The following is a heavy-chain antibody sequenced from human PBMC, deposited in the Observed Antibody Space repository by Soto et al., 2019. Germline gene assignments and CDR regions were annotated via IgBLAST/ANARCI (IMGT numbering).Heavy chain of an antibody. CDR3: AKDGGYCSSTSCYRGFDP. CDR1: GFTFDDYA. V-gene: IGHV3-9*01. CDR2: ISWNSGSI. Sequence: GGSLRLSCAASGFTFDDYAMHWVRQAPGKGLEWVSGISWNSGSIGYADSVKGRFTISRDNAKNSLYLQMNSLRAEDTALYYCAKDGGYCSSTSCYRGFDPWGQGTLVTVSS. J-gene: IGHJ5*02. D-gene: IGHD2-2*03.